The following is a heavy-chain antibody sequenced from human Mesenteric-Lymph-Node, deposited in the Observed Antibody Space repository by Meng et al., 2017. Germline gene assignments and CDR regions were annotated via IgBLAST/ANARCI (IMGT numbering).Heavy chain of an antibody. CDR3: TTGNIVVVVAAFDI. Sequence: GESLKISCAASGFSFSDHYMDWVRQAPGKGLEWVANIKQDGSEKYYVDSVKGRFTISRDDSKNTLYLQMNSLKTEDTAVYYCTTGNIVVVVAAFDIWGQGTMVTVSS. J-gene: IGHJ3*02. CDR1: GFSFSDHY. D-gene: IGHD2-15*01. V-gene: IGHV3-7*03. CDR2: IKQDGSEK.